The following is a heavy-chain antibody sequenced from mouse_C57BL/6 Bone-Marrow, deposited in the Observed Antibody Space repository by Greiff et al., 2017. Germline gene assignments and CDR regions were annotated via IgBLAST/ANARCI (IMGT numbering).Heavy chain of an antibody. Sequence: EVKLMESGGDLVKPGGSLKLSCAASGFTFSSYGMSWVRQTPDKRLEWVANISSGGSYTYYPDSVKGRFTISRDNAKNTLYLQMSSLKSEDTAMYYCARHAYYGSKGYWGQGTTLTVSS. CDR3: ARHAYYGSKGY. V-gene: IGHV5-6*01. J-gene: IGHJ2*01. CDR1: GFTFSSYG. D-gene: IGHD1-1*01. CDR2: ISSGGSYT.